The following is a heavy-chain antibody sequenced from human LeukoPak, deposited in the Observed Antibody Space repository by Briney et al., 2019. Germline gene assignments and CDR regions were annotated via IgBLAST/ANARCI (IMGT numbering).Heavy chain of an antibody. J-gene: IGHJ4*02. CDR1: GGSFSGYY. Sequence: SETLSLTCAVYGGSFSGYYWSWIRQPPGKGLDWIGEINHSGSTNYNPSLKSRVTISVDTSKNQFSLKLSSVTAADTAVYYCARGANYYYGSGSYYAYWGQGTLVTVSS. CDR2: INHSGST. D-gene: IGHD3-10*01. V-gene: IGHV4-34*01. CDR3: ARGANYYYGSGSYYAY.